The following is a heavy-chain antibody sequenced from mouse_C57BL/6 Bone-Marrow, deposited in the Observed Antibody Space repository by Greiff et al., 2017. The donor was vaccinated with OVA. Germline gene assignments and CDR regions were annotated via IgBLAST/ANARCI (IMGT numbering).Heavy chain of an antibody. CDR1: GYTFTDYY. Sequence: VQLQQSGAELVRPGASVELSCKASGYTFTDYYINWVKQRPGQGLEWIARIYPGSGNTYYNEKFKGKATLTAEKSSSTAYMQLSSLTSEDSAVYFCARGGGSSYYYAMDYWGQGTSVTVSS. CDR3: ARGGGSSYYYAMDY. CDR2: IYPGSGNT. J-gene: IGHJ4*01. V-gene: IGHV1-76*01. D-gene: IGHD1-1*01.